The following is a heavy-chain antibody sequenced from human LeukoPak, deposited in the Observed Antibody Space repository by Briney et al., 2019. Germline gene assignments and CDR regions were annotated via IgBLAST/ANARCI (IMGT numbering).Heavy chain of an antibody. D-gene: IGHD6-6*01. J-gene: IGHJ6*03. CDR2: ISDSGGST. CDR1: GFTFSSYA. CDR3: AKELGVYSSSSMDV. Sequence: GGSLRLSCAASGFTFSSYAMSWVRQAPGKGLEWVSAISDSGGSTYYADSVKGRFTISRDNSKNTLYLQMNSLRAEDTAVYYCAKELGVYSSSSMDVWGKGTTVTVSS. V-gene: IGHV3-23*01.